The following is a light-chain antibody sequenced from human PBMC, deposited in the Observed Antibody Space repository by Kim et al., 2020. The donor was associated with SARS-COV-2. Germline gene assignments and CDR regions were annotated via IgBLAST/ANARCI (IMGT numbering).Light chain of an antibody. CDR3: QAWDTSTTYV. Sequence: VSAEQTASITCSGDKLGDKHACWYQQKPGQSPVLVIYQDNKRPSGIPERFSGSNSGNTATLTISGTQAMDEADYYCQAWDTSTTYVFGTGTKVTVL. V-gene: IGLV3-1*01. CDR2: QDN. CDR1: KLGDKH. J-gene: IGLJ1*01.